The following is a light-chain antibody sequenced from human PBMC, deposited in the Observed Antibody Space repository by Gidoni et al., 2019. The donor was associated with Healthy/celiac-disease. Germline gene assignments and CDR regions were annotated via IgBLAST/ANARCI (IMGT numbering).Light chain of an antibody. CDR3: QQYNNWPLFT. V-gene: IGKV3-15*01. Sequence: EIVMTQSLATLSVSPGERATLPCRASQSVSSNLAWYQQKPGQAPRLLIYGAATRATGIPARWSGSGSGTEFTLTISSLQYEDFAVYYCQQYNNWPLFTFXPXTKVDIK. CDR1: QSVSSN. J-gene: IGKJ3*01. CDR2: GAA.